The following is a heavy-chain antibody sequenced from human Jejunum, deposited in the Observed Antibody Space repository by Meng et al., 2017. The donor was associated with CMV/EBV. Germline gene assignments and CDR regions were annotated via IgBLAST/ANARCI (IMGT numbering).Heavy chain of an antibody. V-gene: IGHV3-48*04. D-gene: IGHD3-3*02. CDR2: IDSFSSTM. CDR3: ARDSIASALDY. Sequence: CAASGFTFSSYSMNWVRQAPGKGLEWLSYIDSFSSTMYYADSVKGRFTISRDNAKNSLYLQMNSLRAEDTAVYYCARDSIASALDYWGQGILVTVSS. J-gene: IGHJ4*02. CDR1: GFTFSSYS.